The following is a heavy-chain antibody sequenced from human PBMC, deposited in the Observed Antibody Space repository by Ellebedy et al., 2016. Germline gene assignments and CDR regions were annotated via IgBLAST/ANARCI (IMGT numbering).Heavy chain of an antibody. CDR2: IYPGDSDT. J-gene: IGHJ4*02. D-gene: IGHD1-26*01. CDR1: GYSFTSYW. V-gene: IGHV5-51*01. CDR3: ARHGSGGSPIRGRDY. Sequence: GESLKISXKGSGYSFTSYWIGWVRQMPGKGLEWMGIIYPGDSDTRYSPSFQGQVTISADKSISTAYLQWSSLKASDTAVYYCARHGSGGSPIRGRDYWGQGTLVTVSS.